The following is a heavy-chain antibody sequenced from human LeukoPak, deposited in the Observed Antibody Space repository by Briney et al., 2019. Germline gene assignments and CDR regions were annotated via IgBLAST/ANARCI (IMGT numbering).Heavy chain of an antibody. Sequence: PSETLSLTCAVSGGSISSGGYSWSWIRQPPGKGLEWIGYIYHSGSTYYNPSLKSRVTISVDRSKNQFSLKLSSVTAADTAVYYCARGTRTEIAAAGTGFDPWGQGTLVTVSS. CDR3: ARGTRTEIAAAGTGFDP. V-gene: IGHV4-30-2*01. CDR1: GGSISSGGYS. J-gene: IGHJ5*02. D-gene: IGHD6-13*01. CDR2: IYHSGST.